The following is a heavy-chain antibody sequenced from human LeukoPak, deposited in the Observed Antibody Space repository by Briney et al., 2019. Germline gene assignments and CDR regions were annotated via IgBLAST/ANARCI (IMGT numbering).Heavy chain of an antibody. J-gene: IGHJ4*02. Sequence: PSQTLSLTCTVSGGSTSSGGYFWSWLPQHPGRGLEWIGSINYTGSTYYNPCLKSRVTISLDTSKNQFHLKLSSVTAADTSAYHCAAQSEYSDAFDYWGQGTLVTVSS. V-gene: IGHV4-31*03. CDR2: INYTGST. CDR1: GGSTSSGGYF. D-gene: IGHD5-18*01. CDR3: AAQSEYSDAFDY.